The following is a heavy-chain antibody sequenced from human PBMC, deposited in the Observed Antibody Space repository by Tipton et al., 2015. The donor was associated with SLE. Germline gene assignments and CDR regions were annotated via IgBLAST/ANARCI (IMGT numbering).Heavy chain of an antibody. J-gene: IGHJ3*02. CDR2: ISSSSSTI. CDR3: ARDLGYSYGDAFDI. Sequence: SLRLSCAASGFTFSSYSMNWVRQAPGKGLEWVSYISSSSSTIYYADSVKGRFTISRDNAKNSLYLQMNSLRAEDTAVYYCARDLGYSYGDAFDIWGQGTKVTVSS. V-gene: IGHV3-48*01. CDR1: GFTFSSYS. D-gene: IGHD5-18*01.